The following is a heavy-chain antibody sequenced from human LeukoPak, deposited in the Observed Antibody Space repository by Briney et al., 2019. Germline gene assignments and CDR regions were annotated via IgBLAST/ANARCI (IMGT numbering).Heavy chain of an antibody. CDR3: ARDAFDI. V-gene: IGHV3-48*01. J-gene: IGHJ3*02. CDR2: ISSSSSTI. Sequence: GGSLRRSCAAYGFTVSSNSMNWVRPAPGKGLEWGSYISSSSSTIYYADSVKGRFTISRDNAKNSLYLQMNSLRAEDTAVYYCARDAFDIWGQGTMVTVSS. CDR1: GFTVSSNS.